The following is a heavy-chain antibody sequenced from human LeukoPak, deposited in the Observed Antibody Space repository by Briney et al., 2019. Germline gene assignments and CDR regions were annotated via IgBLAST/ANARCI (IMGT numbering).Heavy chain of an antibody. CDR2: ISTSSSTI. CDR3: ARGRSSGWYRWFDP. V-gene: IGHV3-48*01. CDR1: GFTFSSYS. D-gene: IGHD6-19*01. Sequence: GGSLRLSCAASGFTFSSYSMNWVRQAPGKGLEWVSCISTSSSTIYYADSVKGRFTISRDNAKNSMYLQMNSLRAEDTGVYYCARGRSSGWYRWFDPWGQGTVVTVSS. J-gene: IGHJ5*02.